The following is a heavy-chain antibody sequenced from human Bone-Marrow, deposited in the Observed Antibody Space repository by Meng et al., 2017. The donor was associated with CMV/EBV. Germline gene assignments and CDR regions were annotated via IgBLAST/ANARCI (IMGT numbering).Heavy chain of an antibody. D-gene: IGHD5-24*01. J-gene: IGHJ6*02. CDR2: IKQDGSEK. CDR1: GFTFSSYW. V-gene: IGHV3-7*03. Sequence: GESLKISCAASGFTFSSYWMSWVRQAPGKGLEWVANIKQDGSEKYYVDSVKGRFTISRDNAKNSLYLQMNNLRAEDTAVYYCARHHSRDGYNSYYYGMDVWGQGTTVTVSS. CDR3: ARHHSRDGYNSYYYGMDV.